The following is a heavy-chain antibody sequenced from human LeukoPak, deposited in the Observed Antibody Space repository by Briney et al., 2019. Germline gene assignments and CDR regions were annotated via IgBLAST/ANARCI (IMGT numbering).Heavy chain of an antibody. CDR2: IIPILGTA. J-gene: IGHJ4*02. Sequence: ASVKVSCKASGGTFSSYAISWVRQAPGQGLEWMGGIIPILGTANYAQKFQGRVTITADESTSTAYMELSSLRSEDTAVYYCATKRGYSYGSPHWGQGTLVTVSS. V-gene: IGHV1-69*13. CDR1: GGTFSSYA. D-gene: IGHD5-18*01. CDR3: ATKRGYSYGSPH.